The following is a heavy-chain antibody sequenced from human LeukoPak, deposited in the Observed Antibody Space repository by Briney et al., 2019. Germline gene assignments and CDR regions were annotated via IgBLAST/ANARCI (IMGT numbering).Heavy chain of an antibody. Sequence: GGSLRLSCAASGFYGMHWVRQAPGKGLEWVAVISYDGSNKYYADSVKGRFTISRDNSENTLYLQMNSLRAEDTAVYYCAKALQQLDFLYDAFDIWGQGTMVTVSS. D-gene: IGHD6-13*01. J-gene: IGHJ3*02. V-gene: IGHV3-30*18. CDR3: AKALQQLDFLYDAFDI. CDR2: ISYDGSNK. CDR1: GFYG.